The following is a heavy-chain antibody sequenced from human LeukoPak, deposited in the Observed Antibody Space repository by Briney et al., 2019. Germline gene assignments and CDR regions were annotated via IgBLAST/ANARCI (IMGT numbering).Heavy chain of an antibody. CDR2: IYTSGST. Sequence: SETLSLTCTVSGGSISSYYWSWIRQPAGKGLEWIGRIYTSGSTNYNPSLKSRVTISVDTSKNQFSLKLSSVTAADTAVYYCARGIVVVAQLGYYYYYMDVWGKGTTVTISS. V-gene: IGHV4-4*07. J-gene: IGHJ6*03. CDR3: ARGIVVVAQLGYYYYYMDV. CDR1: GGSISSYY. D-gene: IGHD2-15*01.